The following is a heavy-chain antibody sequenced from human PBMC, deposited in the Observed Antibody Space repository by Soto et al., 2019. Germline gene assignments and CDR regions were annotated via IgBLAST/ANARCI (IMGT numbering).Heavy chain of an antibody. V-gene: IGHV3-30*19. D-gene: IGHD3-10*01. CDR1: GFRFKSFV. CDR3: ARWGTTWGVDL. Sequence: QVQLVESGGGVVQPGTSLRLACAASGFRFKSFVMHWVRQAPGKGLEWVAFTSYDGNNKDYGDSVKGRCTVARHNYQNTLHLQMDCLRPEDCALDYCARWGTTWGVDLWCQGTLVSVSS. J-gene: IGHJ5*02. CDR2: TSYDGNNK.